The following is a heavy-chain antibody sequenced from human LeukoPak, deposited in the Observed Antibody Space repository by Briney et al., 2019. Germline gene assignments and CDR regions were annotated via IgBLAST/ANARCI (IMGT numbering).Heavy chain of an antibody. D-gene: IGHD6-19*01. CDR3: ALIAVAGNDAFDI. Sequence: GESLKISCQGSGYSFTSYWIGWVRQMPGKGLEWMGIIYPGDSDTRYSPSFQGQVTISADKSISTAYLQWSSLKASDTAMYYCALIAVAGNDAFDIWGQGTMVTVSS. J-gene: IGHJ3*02. V-gene: IGHV5-51*01. CDR2: IYPGDSDT. CDR1: GYSFTSYW.